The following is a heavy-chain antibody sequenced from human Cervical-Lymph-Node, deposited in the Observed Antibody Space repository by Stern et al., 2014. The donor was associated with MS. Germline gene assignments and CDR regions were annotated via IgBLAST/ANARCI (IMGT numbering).Heavy chain of an antibody. Sequence: VQLMQSGAEVKKPGASVKVSCEASGYTFTSYGISWVRQAPGQGLEWLGVISAYNGNPNSAQNFHGRVTITTATATTNAYIELRSLRSDDTAVYYCARDSGYSSSWYPWYFDYWGQGTLVTVSS. CDR1: GYTFTSYG. J-gene: IGHJ4*02. D-gene: IGHD6-13*01. CDR3: ARDSGYSSSWYPWYFDY. CDR2: ISAYNGNP. V-gene: IGHV1-18*01.